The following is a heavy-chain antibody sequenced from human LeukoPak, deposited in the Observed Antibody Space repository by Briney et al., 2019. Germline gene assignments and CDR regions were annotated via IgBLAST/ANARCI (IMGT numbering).Heavy chain of an antibody. CDR3: ARGTGGFLDP. J-gene: IGHJ5*02. CDR2: INPNSGGT. V-gene: IGHV1-2*06. CDR1: GYTFTGYY. Sequence: ASVTVSCKASGYTFTGYYMHWVRQAPGQGLEWMGRINPNSGGTNYAQKFQGRVTMTRDTSTSTVYMELSSLRSEDTAVYYCARGTGGFLDPWGQGTLVTVSS. D-gene: IGHD2/OR15-2a*01.